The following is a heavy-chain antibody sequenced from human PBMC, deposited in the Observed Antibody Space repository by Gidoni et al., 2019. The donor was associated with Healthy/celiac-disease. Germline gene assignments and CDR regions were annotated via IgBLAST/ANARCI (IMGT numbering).Heavy chain of an antibody. J-gene: IGHJ4*02. CDR3: TRLVMVRGDYYFDY. CDR1: GFTFSGSA. CDR2: IRSKANSYAT. D-gene: IGHD3-10*01. V-gene: IGHV3-73*01. Sequence: EVQLVESGGGLVQPGGSLKLSCAASGFTFSGSAMHWVRQASGKGLGWVGRIRSKANSYATAYAASVKGRFTISRDDSKNTAYLQMNSLKTEDTAVYYCTRLVMVRGDYYFDYWGQGTLVTVSS.